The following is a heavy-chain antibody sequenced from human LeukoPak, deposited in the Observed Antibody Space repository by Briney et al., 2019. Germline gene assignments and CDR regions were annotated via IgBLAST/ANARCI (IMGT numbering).Heavy chain of an antibody. CDR2: ISGSGGST. CDR1: GFTFSSYA. J-gene: IGHJ4*02. Sequence: GGSLRLSCAASGFTFSSYAMSWVRQAPGKGLEWVSAISGSGGSTYYADSVEGRFTISRDNSKNTLYLQMNSLRAEDTAVYYCAKDFDSSSWYDPFDYWGQGTLVTVSS. V-gene: IGHV3-23*01. CDR3: AKDFDSSSWYDPFDY. D-gene: IGHD6-13*01.